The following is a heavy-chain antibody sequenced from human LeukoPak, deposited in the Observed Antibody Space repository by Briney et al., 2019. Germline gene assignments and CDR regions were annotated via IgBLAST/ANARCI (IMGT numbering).Heavy chain of an antibody. CDR1: GYTFTGYY. CDR3: ARANYDSSGYNDY. V-gene: IGHV1-2*02. CDR2: INPNSGGT. Sequence: ASVKVSCKASGYTFTGYYMHWVRQAPGQGLEWMGWINPNSGGTNYAQKFQGRVTMTRDTSISTAYMELSRLRSDDTAVYYCARANYDSSGYNDYWGQGTLVTVSS. J-gene: IGHJ4*02. D-gene: IGHD3-22*01.